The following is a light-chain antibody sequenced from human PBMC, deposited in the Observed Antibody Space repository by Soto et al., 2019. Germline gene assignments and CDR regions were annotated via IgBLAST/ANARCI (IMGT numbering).Light chain of an antibody. CDR1: QSLLHSNGYNY. CDR2: LGS. Sequence: DIVMTQSPLSLPVTPGEPASISCRSSQSLLHSNGYNYLDWYLQKPGQSPQLLIYLGSNRASGVPDRFSGSGSGTDFTLQISRVEAEDVGVYYCMQALQTGYTFGQGTKLEIK. V-gene: IGKV2-28*01. J-gene: IGKJ2*01. CDR3: MQALQTGYT.